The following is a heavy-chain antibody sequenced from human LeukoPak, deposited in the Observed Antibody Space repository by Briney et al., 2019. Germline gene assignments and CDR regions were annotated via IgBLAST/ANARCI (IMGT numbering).Heavy chain of an antibody. J-gene: IGHJ4*02. D-gene: IGHD2-2*01. CDR2: ISGSTRTT. Sequence: GGSLRLSCAASGFTFSSYAMSWVRQAPGKGLEWVSTISGSTRTTHYADSVKGRFTISRDNSKNTLYLQMNSLRAEDTAVYYCAKDRWGYCSSTSCYGDFDYWGQGTLVTVSS. V-gene: IGHV3-23*01. CDR1: GFTFSSYA. CDR3: AKDRWGYCSSTSCYGDFDY.